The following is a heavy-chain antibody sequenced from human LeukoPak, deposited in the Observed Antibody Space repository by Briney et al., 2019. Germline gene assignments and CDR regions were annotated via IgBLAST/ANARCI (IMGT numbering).Heavy chain of an antibody. CDR2: IRFDGTKQ. CDR3: VKIGADPGPDYFFYFYMDV. D-gene: IGHD1-26*01. CDR1: GFIFSTYG. V-gene: IGHV3-30*02. Sequence: GGSLRLSCAASGFIFSTYGMHWVRQAPGKGLEWVAFIRFDGTKQYYGEAVKGRFTISRDKSKNTLYITMNSLRREETALYYSVKIGADPGPDYFFYFYMDVWGKGTTVTVSS. J-gene: IGHJ6*03.